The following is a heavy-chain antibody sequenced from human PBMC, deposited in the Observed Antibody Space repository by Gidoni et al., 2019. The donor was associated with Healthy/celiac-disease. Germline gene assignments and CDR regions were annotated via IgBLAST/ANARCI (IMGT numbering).Heavy chain of an antibody. D-gene: IGHD3-22*01. CDR1: GFTVSSYA. V-gene: IGHV3-23*01. J-gene: IGHJ5*02. CDR2: ISGSGGST. CDR3: AKLPYYYDSSGYSGFDP. Sequence: EVKLLEDGGGLVPPGGSLRLSCEASGFTVSSYAMSWVRQAPGKGLEWVSAISGSGGSTYYADSVKGRFTISRDNSKNTLYLQMNSLRAEDAAVYYCAKLPYYYDSSGYSGFDPWGQGTLVTVSS.